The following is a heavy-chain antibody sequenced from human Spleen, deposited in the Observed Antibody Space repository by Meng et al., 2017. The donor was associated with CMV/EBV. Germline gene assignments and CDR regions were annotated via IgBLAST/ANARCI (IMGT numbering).Heavy chain of an antibody. D-gene: IGHD1-1*01. CDR2: TNYKSKWYN. CDR1: GDSVSINSAA. V-gene: IGHV6-1*01. J-gene: IGHJ5*02. Sequence: LRLSCVISGDSVSINSAAWNWIRQSPSRGLEWLGRTNYKSKWYNDYAVSVKSRISINLETSKNEFSLQLNTVTPEDTAVYYCARDPNTPGSYQFDRWGQGTVVTVSS. CDR3: ARDPNTPGSYQFDR.